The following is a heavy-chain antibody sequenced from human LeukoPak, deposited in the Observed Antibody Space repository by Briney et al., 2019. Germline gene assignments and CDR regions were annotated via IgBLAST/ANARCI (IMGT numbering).Heavy chain of an antibody. D-gene: IGHD3-10*01. J-gene: IGHJ6*04. Sequence: SEALSLTCAVYGGSFSGYYWSWIRQPPGKGLEWIGEINHSGSTNYNPSLKSRVTISVDTSKNQFSLKLSSVTAADTAVYYCARVRITMVRGVINYYHGMDVWGKGTTVTVSS. V-gene: IGHV4-34*01. CDR1: GGSFSGYY. CDR2: INHSGST. CDR3: ARVRITMVRGVINYYHGMDV.